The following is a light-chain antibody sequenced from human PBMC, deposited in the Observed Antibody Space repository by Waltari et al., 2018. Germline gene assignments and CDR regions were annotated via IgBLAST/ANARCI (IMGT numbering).Light chain of an antibody. CDR2: KAF. V-gene: IGKV2-30*02. CDR3: MQGTQWPYT. Sequence: DVVMSQPPLSLPVTLSQPASISWRSSQSLVHSDGNTYLYRFQQWPGQSPRRLIYKAFNRDGGVPDRFSVSGSGTDFTLEISRVEAEDVGIYYCMQGTQWPYTFGQGTKMEI. J-gene: IGKJ2*01. CDR1: QSLVHSDGNTY.